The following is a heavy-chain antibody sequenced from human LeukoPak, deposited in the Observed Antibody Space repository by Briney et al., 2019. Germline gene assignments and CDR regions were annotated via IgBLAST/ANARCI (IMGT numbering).Heavy chain of an antibody. CDR2: IYHSGST. D-gene: IGHD3-10*01. CDR1: GASISSYS. Sequence: SDTLSLTCTVSGASISSYSCSWLRQPPGKGLEWIGDIYHSGSTHYNPSLKSLVTISGDTPKNQFSLKLSSVSAADTAVYYCARGSYGAGSYWGQGTLVTVSS. CDR3: ARGSYGAGSY. V-gene: IGHV4-59*07. J-gene: IGHJ4*02.